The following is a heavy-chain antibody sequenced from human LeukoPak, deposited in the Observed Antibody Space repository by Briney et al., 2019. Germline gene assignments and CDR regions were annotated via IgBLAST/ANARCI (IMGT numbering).Heavy chain of an antibody. CDR2: IYYSGST. Sequence: PSETLSLTCTVPGGSISSYYWSWIRQPPGKGLEWIGYIYYSGSTNYNPSLKSRVTISVDTSKNQFSLKLSSVTAADTAVYYCARARITMVRGVMRGWFDPWGQGTLVTVSS. D-gene: IGHD3-10*01. V-gene: IGHV4-59*08. CDR1: GGSISSYY. J-gene: IGHJ5*02. CDR3: ARARITMVRGVMRGWFDP.